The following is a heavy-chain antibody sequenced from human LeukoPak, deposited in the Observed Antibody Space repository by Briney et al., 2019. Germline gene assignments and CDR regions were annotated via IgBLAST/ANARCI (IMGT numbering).Heavy chain of an antibody. Sequence: PGGSLRLSCAASGFTFSSYAMSWVRQAPGKGLEWVSAISGSGGSTYYAGSVKGRFTISRDNSKNTLYLQMNSLRAEDTAVYYCAKSGGPTQRTVTTHWFDPWGQGTLVTVSS. D-gene: IGHD4-17*01. J-gene: IGHJ5*02. V-gene: IGHV3-23*01. CDR3: AKSGGPTQRTVTTHWFDP. CDR1: GFTFSSYA. CDR2: ISGSGGST.